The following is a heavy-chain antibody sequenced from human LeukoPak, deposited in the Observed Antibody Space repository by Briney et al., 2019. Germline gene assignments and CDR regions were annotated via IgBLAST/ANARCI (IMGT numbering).Heavy chain of an antibody. D-gene: IGHD5-12*01. V-gene: IGHV3-23*01. CDR1: GFTFSSYG. Sequence: PGGSLRLSCAASGFTFSSYGMSWVRQAPGKGLEWVSVISGSDGSTYYADSVKGRFTISRDNSKNTLYLQMYSLRVEDTAVYYCAKDGGYYDFDSWGQGTLVTVSS. J-gene: IGHJ4*02. CDR3: AKDGGYYDFDS. CDR2: ISGSDGST.